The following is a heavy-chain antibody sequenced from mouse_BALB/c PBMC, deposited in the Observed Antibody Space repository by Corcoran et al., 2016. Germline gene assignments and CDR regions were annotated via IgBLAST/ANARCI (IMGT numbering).Heavy chain of an antibody. CDR1: GFNIKDYY. V-gene: IGHV14-1*02. J-gene: IGHJ4*01. Sequence: EVQLQQSGAELVRPGALVKLSCKASGFNIKDYYMHWVKQRPEQGLEWIGWIDPENGNTIYDPKFQGKASITADTSSNTAYLQLSSLTSEDTAVYYGARVPSYYAMDYWGQGTSVTVSS. CDR2: IDPENGNT. CDR3: ARVPSYYAMDY.